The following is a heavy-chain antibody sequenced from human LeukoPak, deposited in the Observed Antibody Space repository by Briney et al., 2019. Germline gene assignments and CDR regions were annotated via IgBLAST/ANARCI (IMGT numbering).Heavy chain of an antibody. CDR1: GYTFTSYD. CDR2: MNPNSGNT. Sequence: ASVKVSCKASGYTFTSYDINWVRQAPGQGLEWMGWMNPNSGNTGYAQKFQGRVTMTRNTSISTAYMELSSLRSEDTAVYYCARLPKRFDWLLGYGMDVWGQGTTVTVSS. CDR3: ARLPKRFDWLLGYGMDV. J-gene: IGHJ6*02. V-gene: IGHV1-8*01. D-gene: IGHD3-9*01.